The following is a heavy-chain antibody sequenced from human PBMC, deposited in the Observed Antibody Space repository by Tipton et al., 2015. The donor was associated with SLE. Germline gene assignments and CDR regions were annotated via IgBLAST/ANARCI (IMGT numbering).Heavy chain of an antibody. Sequence: TLSLTCTVSGGSISSGSYYWSWIRQPAGKGLEWVGRIYTSGGTNYNPSLKSRVTISVDTSKNQFSLKLSSVTAADTAVYYCAVYCSSTSCSFDYWGQGTLVTVSS. CDR3: AVYCSSTSCSFDY. V-gene: IGHV4-61*02. CDR2: IYTSGGT. CDR1: GGSISSGSYY. J-gene: IGHJ4*02. D-gene: IGHD2-2*01.